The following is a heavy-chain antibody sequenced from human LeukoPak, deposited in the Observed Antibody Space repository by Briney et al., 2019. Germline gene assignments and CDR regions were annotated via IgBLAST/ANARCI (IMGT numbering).Heavy chain of an antibody. D-gene: IGHD3-3*01. CDR1: GGSISSYY. J-gene: IGHJ6*03. CDR3: ARGATIFGYMDV. CDR2: IYYSGST. V-gene: IGHV4-59*01. Sequence: PSETLSLTCTVSGGSISSYYWSWIRQPPGRGLEWIGYIYYSGSTNYNPSLKSRVTISVDTSKNQFSLKLSSVTAADTAVYYCARGATIFGYMDVWGKGTTVTVSS.